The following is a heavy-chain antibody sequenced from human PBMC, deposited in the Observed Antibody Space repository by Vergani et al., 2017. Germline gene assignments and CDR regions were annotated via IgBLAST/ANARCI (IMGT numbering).Heavy chain of an antibody. CDR3: AKGPRGWYGAFDI. J-gene: IGHJ3*02. V-gene: IGHV3-23*01. D-gene: IGHD6-19*01. CDR1: GFTFSSYA. Sequence: EVQLLESGGGLVQPGGSLRLSCAASGFTFSSYAMSWVRQAPGKGLEWVSAISGSGGSTYYADSVKGRFTMSRDNYKNKLYLQMNSRRAEDTAVYYCAKGPRGWYGAFDIWGQGTMVTVSS. CDR2: ISGSGGST.